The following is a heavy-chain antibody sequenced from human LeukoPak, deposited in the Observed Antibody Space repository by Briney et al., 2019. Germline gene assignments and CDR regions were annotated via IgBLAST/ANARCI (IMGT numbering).Heavy chain of an antibody. V-gene: IGHV4-39*01. J-gene: IGHJ3*02. CDR2: IYYDGST. CDR1: GGSITTSIQY. D-gene: IGHD6-19*01. CDR3: ARLPVAGPLSEGFDI. Sequence: SETLSLTCTVSGGSITTSIQYWVWIRQPPGKGLEWIGSIYYDGSTYYHPSLKSRFTISVETSKNQFSLKMRSVTATDTAVNYCARLPVAGPLSEGFDIWGQGTLVTVSS.